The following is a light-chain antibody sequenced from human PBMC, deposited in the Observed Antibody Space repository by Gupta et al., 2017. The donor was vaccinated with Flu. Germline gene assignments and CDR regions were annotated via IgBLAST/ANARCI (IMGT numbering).Light chain of an antibody. Sequence: VTISCTGISANIGAGYDVHWYQQLPGTAPKLIIYGNTNRPSGVPDRFSGSKSGTSASLAITGLQAEEEADYYCQSYDSSLTGWVFGGGTKLTVL. CDR3: QSYDSSLTGWV. V-gene: IGLV1-40*01. CDR2: GNT. CDR1: SANIGAGYD. J-gene: IGLJ3*02.